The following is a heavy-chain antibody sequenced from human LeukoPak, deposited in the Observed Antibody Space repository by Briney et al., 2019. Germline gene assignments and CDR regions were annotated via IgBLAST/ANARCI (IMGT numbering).Heavy chain of an antibody. CDR3: AREGYYYGSGSYTY. D-gene: IGHD3-10*01. J-gene: IGHJ4*02. Sequence: GGSLRLSCAASGFTFSSYGMSWVRQAPGKGLEWVSAISGSGGSTYYADSVKGRFTISRDNAKNSLYLQMNSLRAEDTALYYCAREGYYYGSGSYTYWGQGTLVTVSS. V-gene: IGHV3-23*01. CDR1: GFTFSSYG. CDR2: ISGSGGST.